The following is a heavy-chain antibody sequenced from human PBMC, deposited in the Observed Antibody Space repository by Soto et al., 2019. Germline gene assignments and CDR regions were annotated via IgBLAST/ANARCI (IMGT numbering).Heavy chain of an antibody. CDR2: IYSGGST. V-gene: IGHV3-66*01. CDR1: GFTVSSNY. D-gene: IGHD2-15*01. Sequence: GGSLRLSCAASGFTVSSNYMSWVRQAPGKGLEWVSVIYSGGSTYYADSVKGRFTISRGNSKNTLYLQMNSLRAEDTAVYYCARVRVAATLWFDPWGQGTLVTVSS. J-gene: IGHJ5*02. CDR3: ARVRVAATLWFDP.